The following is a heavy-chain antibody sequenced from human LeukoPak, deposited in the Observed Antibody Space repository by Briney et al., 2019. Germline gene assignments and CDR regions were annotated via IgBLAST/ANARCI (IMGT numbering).Heavy chain of an antibody. Sequence: GGSLRLSCAASGFTFSTYAMNWVRQAPGKGLEWVSVIRGSGGSTYYADSVKGRFTISRDNSKNTLYLQMNSLRAEDTAIYYCAKDLYGDYGGIDYWGQGTLVTVSS. J-gene: IGHJ4*02. CDR3: AKDLYGDYGGIDY. CDR1: GFTFSTYA. D-gene: IGHD4-17*01. CDR2: IRGSGGST. V-gene: IGHV3-23*01.